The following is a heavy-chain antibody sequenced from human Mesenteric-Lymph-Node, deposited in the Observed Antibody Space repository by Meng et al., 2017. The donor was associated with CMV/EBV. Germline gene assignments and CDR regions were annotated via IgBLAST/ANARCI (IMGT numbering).Heavy chain of an antibody. Sequence: GSLRLSCAASGGSISSYYWSWIRQPPGKGLEWIGYIYYSGSTNYNPSLKSRVTISVDTSKNQFSLKLSSVTAADTAVYYCARGYCSSTSCYHFDYWGQGTLVTVSS. CDR3: ARGYCSSTSCYHFDY. J-gene: IGHJ4*02. V-gene: IGHV4-59*01. CDR1: GGSISSYY. D-gene: IGHD2-2*01. CDR2: IYYSGST.